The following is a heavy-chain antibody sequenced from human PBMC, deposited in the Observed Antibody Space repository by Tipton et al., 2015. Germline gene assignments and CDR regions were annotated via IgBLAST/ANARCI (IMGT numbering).Heavy chain of an antibody. CDR2: IYNDGKT. CDR3: VRGADFFDR. J-gene: IGHJ4*02. V-gene: IGHV4-34*11. D-gene: IGHD3-3*01. CDR1: GGSSSGYT. Sequence: TLSLTCAVYGGSSSGYTWHWIRQPPGKGLEWIGYIYNDGKTYYNPSLYSRATFSIDTSKNHFSLRLRAMTAADTAVYYCVRGADFFDRWGQGSLVTVSS.